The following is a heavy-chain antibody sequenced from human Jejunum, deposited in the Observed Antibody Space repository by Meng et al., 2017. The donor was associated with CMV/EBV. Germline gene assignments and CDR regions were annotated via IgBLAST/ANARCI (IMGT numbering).Heavy chain of an antibody. D-gene: IGHD2-8*01. CDR3: ARDRYCTNGVCYTHFDS. Sequence: QVQCGRCGGGLVKPGGSLRLSCAAHGFTFDDYYMNWIRQAPGKGLEWVSSVSSVSSYTNYADSVKGRFTISRDNAKNSLYLQMNSLRAEDTAVYYCARDRYCTNGVCYTHFDSWGQGTLVTVSS. V-gene: IGHV3-11*06. CDR1: GFTFDDYY. CDR2: VSSVSSYT. J-gene: IGHJ4*02.